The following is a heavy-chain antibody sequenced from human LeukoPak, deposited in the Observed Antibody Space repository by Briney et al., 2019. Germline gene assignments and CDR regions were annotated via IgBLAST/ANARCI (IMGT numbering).Heavy chain of an antibody. CDR2: IYHDGST. J-gene: IGHJ5*02. Sequence: KPSETLSLTCTVSGVSVSSGSYFWRWIRQPPGEGPQWIGYIYHDGSTNYSPSLRSRVSISVDTSKNQFSLKLSSVTTADTAVYFCATFFDFWFGPWGQGTQVTVSS. CDR3: ATFFDFWFGP. CDR1: GVSVSSGSYF. D-gene: IGHD5/OR15-5a*01. V-gene: IGHV4-61*01.